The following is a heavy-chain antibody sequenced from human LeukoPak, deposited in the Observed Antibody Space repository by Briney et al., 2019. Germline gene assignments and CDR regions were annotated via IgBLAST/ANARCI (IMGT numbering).Heavy chain of an antibody. V-gene: IGHV1-46*01. D-gene: IGHD6-6*01. CDR2: INPSGGST. CDR1: GYTFTSYG. J-gene: IGHJ6*02. Sequence: ASVKVSCKASGYTFTSYGISWVRQAPGQGLEWMGIINPSGGSTSSAQKFQGRVTMTRDTSTSTVYMELSSLRSEDTAEYYCARDCLYSSSSYCYGMDVWGQGTTVTVSS. CDR3: ARDCLYSSSSYCYGMDV.